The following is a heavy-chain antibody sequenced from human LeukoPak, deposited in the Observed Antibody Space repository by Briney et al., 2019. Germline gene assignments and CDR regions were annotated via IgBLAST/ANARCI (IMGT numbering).Heavy chain of an antibody. CDR3: AREAYDSSGYYLDP. CDR2: ISAYNGNT. D-gene: IGHD3-22*01. V-gene: IGHV1-18*01. CDR1: GYTFTSYG. J-gene: IGHJ5*02. Sequence: ASVTVSCKASGYTFTSYGISWVRQAPGQGLEWMGWISAYNGNTNYAQKLQGRVTMTTDTSTSTAYMELRSLRSDDPAVYYCAREAYDSSGYYLDPWGQGTLVTVSS.